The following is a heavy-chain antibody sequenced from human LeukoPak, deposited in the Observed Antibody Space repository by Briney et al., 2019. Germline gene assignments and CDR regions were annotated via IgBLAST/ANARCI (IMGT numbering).Heavy chain of an antibody. CDR1: GYTFTSYG. J-gene: IGHJ4*02. V-gene: IGHV1-18*01. CDR3: ARAPIRVYSSSWPYYFDY. D-gene: IGHD6-13*01. CDR2: ISAYNGNT. Sequence: GASVKVSCKASGYTFTSYGISWVQQAPGQGLEWMGWISAYNGNTNYAQKLQGRVTMTTDTSTSTAYMELRSLRSDDTAVYYCARAPIRVYSSSWPYYFDYWGQGTLVTVSS.